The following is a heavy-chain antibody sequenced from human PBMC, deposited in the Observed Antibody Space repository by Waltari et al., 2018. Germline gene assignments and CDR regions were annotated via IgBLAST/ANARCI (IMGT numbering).Heavy chain of an antibody. D-gene: IGHD2-15*01. CDR2: VHGSGRT. V-gene: IGHV4-4*02. CDR3: ARDRGRGLYLDT. CDR1: GDSVSSPYL. Sequence: QLQLQESGPGPVKPSGTLSLSCAVSGDSVSSPYLWNWVRQSPQKGLECIGQVHGSGRTNYNPSFASRVTVSLDTSENLFALKVTSATAADTAVYYCARDRGRGLYLDTWGPGTLVTVSP. J-gene: IGHJ5*02.